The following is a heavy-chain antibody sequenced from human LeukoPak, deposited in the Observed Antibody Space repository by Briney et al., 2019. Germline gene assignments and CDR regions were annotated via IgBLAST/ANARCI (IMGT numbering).Heavy chain of an antibody. CDR3: ARVAVHDYDFWSGYSYYFDY. J-gene: IGHJ4*02. Sequence: GSLRLSCAASGFTFSSYSMNWVRQAPGKGLEWVSSISSSSSYIYYADSVKGRFTISRDNAKNSLYLQMNSLRAEDTAVYYCARVAVHDYDFWSGYSYYFDYWGQGTLVTVSS. V-gene: IGHV3-21*01. CDR1: GFTFSSYS. D-gene: IGHD3-3*01. CDR2: ISSSSSYI.